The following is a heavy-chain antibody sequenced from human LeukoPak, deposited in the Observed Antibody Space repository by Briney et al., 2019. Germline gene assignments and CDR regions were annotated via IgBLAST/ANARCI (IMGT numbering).Heavy chain of an antibody. Sequence: QPGASLRLSCAASGFTFSNYAMSWVRQAAGKGLEWVSAISGSDGTIYYADSVKGRFTISRDNSKNTLYLQMDSLRAEDTAVYYCARGSSIFDYWGQGTLVTVSS. CDR1: GFTFSNYA. CDR2: ISGSDGTI. D-gene: IGHD2-15*01. CDR3: ARGSSIFDY. J-gene: IGHJ4*02. V-gene: IGHV3-23*01.